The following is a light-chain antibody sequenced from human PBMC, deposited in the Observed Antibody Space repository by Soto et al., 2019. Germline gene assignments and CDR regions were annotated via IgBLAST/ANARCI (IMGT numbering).Light chain of an antibody. CDR3: QQYGSSPWT. CDR2: GAS. J-gene: IGKJ1*01. CDR1: QSVSSSY. V-gene: IGKV3-20*01. Sequence: EIVMTQSPSTLSVSTGERATLSCRASQSVSSSYLAWYQQKPGQAPRLLIYGASSRATGIPDRFSGSGSGTDFTLTISRLEPEDFAVYYCQQYGSSPWTFGQGTKVEI.